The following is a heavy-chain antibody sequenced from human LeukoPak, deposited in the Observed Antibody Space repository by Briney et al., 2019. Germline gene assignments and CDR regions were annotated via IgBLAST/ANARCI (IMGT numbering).Heavy chain of an antibody. CDR1: GGSISSSSYY. CDR2: IYYSGST. J-gene: IGHJ5*02. D-gene: IGHD6-13*01. Sequence: PSETLSLTCTVSGGSISSSSYYWGWIRQPPGKGLEWIGSIYYSGSTYYNPSLKSRVTISVDTSKNQFSLKLSSVTAADTAVYYCARGVSSSSWNGLAFWFDPWGQGTLVTVSS. CDR3: ARGVSSSSWNGLAFWFDP. V-gene: IGHV4-39*07.